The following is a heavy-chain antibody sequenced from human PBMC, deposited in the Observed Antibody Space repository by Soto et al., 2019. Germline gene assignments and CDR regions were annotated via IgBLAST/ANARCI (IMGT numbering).Heavy chain of an antibody. CDR1: GFTFSNYN. J-gene: IGHJ6*02. V-gene: IGHV3-21*01. Sequence: EVQLVESGGGLVKPGGSLRLSCAASGFTFSNYNMNWVRQPPGKGLEWVSSITSAGSYIYYAESLKGLVTISRDNAKNSLFLQMNSLRAEDTALYFCARGILGGVRIDYGMDVWGQGTTVTVSS. D-gene: IGHD2-8*02. CDR2: ITSAGSYI. CDR3: ARGILGGVRIDYGMDV.